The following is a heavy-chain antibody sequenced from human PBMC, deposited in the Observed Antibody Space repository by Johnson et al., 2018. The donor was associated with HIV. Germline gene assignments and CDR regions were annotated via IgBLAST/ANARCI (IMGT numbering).Heavy chain of an antibody. CDR3: SKPLFPTIFGVVTPEIDAFDI. CDR1: GFTFSSYA. Sequence: VQLVESGGGVVQPGRSLRLSCAASGFTFSSYAMHWVRQAPGKGLEYVSAISKNGDNTYYASSVEGRFTISRDNSKNTVYLQMNSLTADDTAVYYCSKPLFPTIFGVVTPEIDAFDIWGQGTMVTVSS. CDR2: ISKNGDNT. D-gene: IGHD3-3*01. V-gene: IGHV3-64*01. J-gene: IGHJ3*02.